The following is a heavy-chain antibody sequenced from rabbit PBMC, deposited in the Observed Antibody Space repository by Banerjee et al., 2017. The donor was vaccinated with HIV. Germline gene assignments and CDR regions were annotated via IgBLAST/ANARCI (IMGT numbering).Heavy chain of an antibody. D-gene: IGHD6-1*01. CDR1: GFDFSSSYY. CDR3: ARENGYTGDGCYGNAREMNL. V-gene: IGHV1S45*01. Sequence: QEQLVESGGGLVQPEGSLTLTCTASGFDFSSSYYMCWVRQAPGKGLEWITCIYAGDGATYYASWVNGRFTISKTSSTTVTLQMTSLTAADTATYFCARENGYTGDGCYGNAREMNLWGPGTLVTVS. CDR2: IYAGDGAT. J-gene: IGHJ4*01.